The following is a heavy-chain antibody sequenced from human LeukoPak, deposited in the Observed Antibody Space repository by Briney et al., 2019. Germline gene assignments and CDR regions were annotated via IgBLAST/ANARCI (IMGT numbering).Heavy chain of an antibody. D-gene: IGHD2-15*01. CDR3: ASDCSGGSLRY. J-gene: IGHJ4*02. CDR2: ISSGSSTI. Sequence: PGGSLRLSCAASGFSFSSYSMNWVRQAPGEGLEWISYISSGSSTIFYADSVKGRFTISRDNAKNSLYLQMNSLRAEDTAVYYCASDCSGGSLRYWGQGTLVTVSS. V-gene: IGHV3-48*01. CDR1: GFSFSSYS.